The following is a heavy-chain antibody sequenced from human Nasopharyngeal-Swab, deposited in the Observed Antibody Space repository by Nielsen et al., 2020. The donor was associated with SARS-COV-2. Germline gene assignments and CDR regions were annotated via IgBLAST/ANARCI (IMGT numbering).Heavy chain of an antibody. Sequence: GESLTLSCAASGFTVSSNYMSWVRQAPGKGLEWVSVIYSGGSTYYADSVKGRFTIPRHNSKNTLYLQMNSLRAEDTAVYYCARAERSWYSSGGGMDVWGQGTTVTVSS. D-gene: IGHD6-19*01. CDR3: ARAERSWYSSGGGMDV. J-gene: IGHJ6*02. CDR1: GFTVSSNY. CDR2: IYSGGST. V-gene: IGHV3-53*04.